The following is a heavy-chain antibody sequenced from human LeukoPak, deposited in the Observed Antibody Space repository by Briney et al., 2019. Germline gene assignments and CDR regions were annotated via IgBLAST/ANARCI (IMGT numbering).Heavy chain of an antibody. J-gene: IGHJ3*02. CDR3: ARDPPEDAFDN. CDR2: IWYDGSNK. CDR1: GFTFSSYG. D-gene: IGHD1-14*01. V-gene: IGHV3-33*01. Sequence: PGRSLRLSCAASGFTFSSYGMHWVRQAPGKGLEWVAVIWYDGSNKYYADSVEGRFTISRDNSKNTLYLQMNSLRAEDTAVYYCARDPPEDAFDNWGQGTMVTVSS.